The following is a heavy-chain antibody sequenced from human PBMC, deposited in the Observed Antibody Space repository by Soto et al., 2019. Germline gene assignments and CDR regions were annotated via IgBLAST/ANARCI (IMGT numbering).Heavy chain of an antibody. V-gene: IGHV3-9*01. CDR3: AKDIGPYNYGYYHYYGTDV. Sequence: EMQLVESGGNLVQPGRSLRLSCAASGFTFDDYAMPWVRQAPGKGLESVSGISWNSGRIGYADSVKGRFTISRDNAKNSLYLQMNSLSAEDTALYYCAKDIGPYNYGYYHYYGTDVWGHGTTVTVYS. CDR2: ISWNSGRI. D-gene: IGHD5-18*01. J-gene: IGHJ6*02. CDR1: GFTFDDYA.